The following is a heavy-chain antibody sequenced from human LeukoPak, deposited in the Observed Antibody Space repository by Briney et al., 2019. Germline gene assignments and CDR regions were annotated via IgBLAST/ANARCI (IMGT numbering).Heavy chain of an antibody. CDR2: ISGSGGST. D-gene: IGHD3-22*01. CDR3: ARDPTAYYDSSGYYLNTIDF. CDR1: GFAFSNYA. V-gene: IGHV3-23*01. J-gene: IGHJ4*02. Sequence: GGSLRLSCAASGFAFSNYAMSWVRQAPGKGLEWVSGISGSGGSTYYPDSVKGRFTISRDNSKNTLYLQMNSLRAEDTAVYYCARDPTAYYDSSGYYLNTIDFWGQGTLVTVSS.